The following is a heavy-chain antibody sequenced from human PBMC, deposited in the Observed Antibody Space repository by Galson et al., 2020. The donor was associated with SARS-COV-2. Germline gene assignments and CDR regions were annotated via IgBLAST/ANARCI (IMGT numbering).Heavy chain of an antibody. Sequence: ASVKVSCKASGYTFTGYYIHWVRQAPRQGLEWMGWINPNSGGTNYAQKFQGRVTMTRDTSISTAYMELSRLRSDDTAVYYCARAFEYSSSWGLGGYWGQGTLVTVSS. CDR1: GYTFTGYY. D-gene: IGHD6-13*01. V-gene: IGHV1-2*02. CDR2: INPNSGGT. J-gene: IGHJ4*02. CDR3: ARAFEYSSSWGLGGY.